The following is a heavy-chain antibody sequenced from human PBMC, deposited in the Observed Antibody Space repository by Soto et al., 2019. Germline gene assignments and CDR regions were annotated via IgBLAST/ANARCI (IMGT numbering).Heavy chain of an antibody. CDR3: AKDMDQTRLLQYYYYYGMDV. CDR1: GFTFDDYT. CDR2: ISWDSGST. Sequence: GGSLRLSCAASGFTFDDYTMHWVRQAPGKGLEWVSLISWDSGSTYYADSVKGRFTISRDNSKNSLYLQMNSLRTEDTALYYCAKDMDQTRLLQYYYYYGMDVWGQGTTVTVSS. V-gene: IGHV3-43*01. D-gene: IGHD2-21*02. J-gene: IGHJ6*02.